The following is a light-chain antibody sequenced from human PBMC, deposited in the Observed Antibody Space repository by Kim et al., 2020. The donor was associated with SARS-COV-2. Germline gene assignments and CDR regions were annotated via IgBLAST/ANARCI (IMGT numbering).Light chain of an antibody. CDR2: AVS. CDR3: QQSHGFPYT. V-gene: IGKV1-39*01. Sequence: SAAVGNIVTITCRASQSVSTSLNWYQQQPRKAPKLLIYAVSSLQSGVPSRFSGSGSGTDFTLTISSLQPEDFAIYYCQQSHGFPYTFGQRTKLEI. CDR1: QSVSTS. J-gene: IGKJ2*01.